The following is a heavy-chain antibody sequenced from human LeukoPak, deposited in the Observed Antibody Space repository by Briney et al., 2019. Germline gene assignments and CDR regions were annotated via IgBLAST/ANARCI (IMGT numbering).Heavy chain of an antibody. Sequence: SETLSLTCAVYGGSFSGYYWSWIRQPPGKGLEWIGEINHSGSTNYNPSLKSRVTISVDTSKNQFSLKLSSVTAADTAVYYCARRYLYYYYYMDVWGKGTTVTISS. CDR3: ARRYLYYYYYMDV. D-gene: IGHD1-1*01. CDR1: GGSFSGYY. J-gene: IGHJ6*03. CDR2: INHSGST. V-gene: IGHV4-34*01.